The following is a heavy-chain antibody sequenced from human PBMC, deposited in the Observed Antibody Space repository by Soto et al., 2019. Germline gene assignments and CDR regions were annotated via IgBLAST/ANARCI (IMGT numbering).Heavy chain of an antibody. D-gene: IGHD1-26*01. Sequence: QVQLVQSGAEVKKPGSSVKVSCKASGGTFSSYSINWVRQAPGQGLEWMGEIIPIFGTANYAQKFQGRATITADESTSTAYMELSSPRSEDRAVYYCARAGGRHSGGIDYWGQGTLVTVSS. V-gene: IGHV1-69*01. CDR3: ARAGGRHSGGIDY. J-gene: IGHJ4*02. CDR2: IIPIFGTA. CDR1: GGTFSSYS.